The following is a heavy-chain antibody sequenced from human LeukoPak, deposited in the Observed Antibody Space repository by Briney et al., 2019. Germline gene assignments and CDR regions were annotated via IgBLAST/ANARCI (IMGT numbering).Heavy chain of an antibody. D-gene: IGHD3-3*01. CDR3: AKVDDDFWSGYFDY. Sequence: PGGSLRLSCAASGFTFSSYAMSWVRQAPGKGLEWVPAISGSGGSTYYADSVKGRFTISRDNSKNTLYLQINSLRAEDTAVYYCAKVDDDFWSGYFDYWGQGTLVTVSS. J-gene: IGHJ4*02. CDR1: GFTFSSYA. V-gene: IGHV3-23*01. CDR2: ISGSGGST.